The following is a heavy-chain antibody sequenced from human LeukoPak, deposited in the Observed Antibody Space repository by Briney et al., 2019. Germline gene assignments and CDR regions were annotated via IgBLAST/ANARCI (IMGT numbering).Heavy chain of an antibody. V-gene: IGHV1-8*03. D-gene: IGHD6-13*01. CDR3: AKLTLGAAGTGYYYMDV. Sequence: ASVKVSCKASGYTFTSYDINWVRQATGQGLEWMGWMNPNSGNTGYAQKFQGRDTITRNTSISTAYMELSSLRSEDTAVYYCAKLTLGAAGTGYYYMDVWGKGTTVTVSS. CDR2: MNPNSGNT. CDR1: GYTFTSYD. J-gene: IGHJ6*03.